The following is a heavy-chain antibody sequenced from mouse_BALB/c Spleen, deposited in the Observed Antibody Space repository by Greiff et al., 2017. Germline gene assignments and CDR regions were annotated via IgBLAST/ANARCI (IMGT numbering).Heavy chain of an antibody. CDR2: ISSGGGST. D-gene: IGHD1-2*01. Sequence: EVQRVESGGGLVKPGGSLKLSCAASGFAFSCYDMSWVRQTPAKRLEWVAYISSGGGSTYYPDTVKGRFTISRDNAKNTLYLQMSSLKSEDTAMYYCASLTTATSYFDYWGQGTTLTVSS. CDR3: ASLTTATSYFDY. V-gene: IGHV5-12-1*01. CDR1: GFAFSCYD. J-gene: IGHJ2*01.